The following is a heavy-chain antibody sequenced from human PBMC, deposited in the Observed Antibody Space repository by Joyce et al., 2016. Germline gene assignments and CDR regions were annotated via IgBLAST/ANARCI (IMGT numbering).Heavy chain of an antibody. CDR3: AGGTYDILTGNGCDY. CDR1: GYTFTTYA. D-gene: IGHD3-9*01. V-gene: IGHV1-3*04. Sequence: QVQLVQSGAEVKKPGASVKVSCQGSGYTFTTYAVHWVRQAPGQRPEWMGWIDTAMGDTKYSQKFQGRVTLTRDTSAGTAYMELSSLRLEDTAVYYCAGGTYDILTGNGCDYWGQGTLITVSS. J-gene: IGHJ4*02. CDR2: IDTAMGDT.